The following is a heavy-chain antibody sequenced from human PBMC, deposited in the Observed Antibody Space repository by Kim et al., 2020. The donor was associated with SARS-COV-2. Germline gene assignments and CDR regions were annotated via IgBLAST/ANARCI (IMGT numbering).Heavy chain of an antibody. V-gene: IGHV4-59*13. CDR2: IYYSGST. D-gene: IGHD3-22*01. CDR3: ARHRSPENYYYASSGYDY. J-gene: IGHJ4*02. Sequence: SETLSLTCTVSGGSISSYYWSWIRQPPGKGLEWIGYIYYSGSTNYNPSLKSRGTISVDTSKNQFSLKLSSVTAADTAVDYCARHRSPENYYYASSGYDYWGQGTLVTVSS. CDR1: GGSISSYY.